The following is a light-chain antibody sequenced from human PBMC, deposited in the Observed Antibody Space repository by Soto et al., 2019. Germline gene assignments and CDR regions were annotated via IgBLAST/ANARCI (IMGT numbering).Light chain of an antibody. CDR3: PQYHISHS. V-gene: IGKV3D-20*01. J-gene: IGKJ2*01. CDR1: QTIANNF. Sequence: EIVLTQSPATLSLSPGERATLSCGASQTIANNFVVWYQQKPGLAPRLLIYNAVTRATGVPDRFSGSGSGTDFTLTISRLEPEDFAVYYCPQYHISHSFGQGTKLEI. CDR2: NAV.